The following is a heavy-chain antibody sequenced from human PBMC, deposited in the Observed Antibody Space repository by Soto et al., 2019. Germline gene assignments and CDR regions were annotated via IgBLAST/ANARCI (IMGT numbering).Heavy chain of an antibody. Sequence: ASVKVSCKASGYTFTSYGISWVRQAPGQGLQWMGWISAYNGNTNYAQNLQGRVTMTADTSTSTAYMALRSLRSDDTAVYYCARTYSYALDAFDIWGQGTMVTVS. J-gene: IGHJ3*02. CDR2: ISAYNGNT. CDR1: GYTFTSYG. D-gene: IGHD3-10*01. V-gene: IGHV1-18*01. CDR3: ARTYSYALDAFDI.